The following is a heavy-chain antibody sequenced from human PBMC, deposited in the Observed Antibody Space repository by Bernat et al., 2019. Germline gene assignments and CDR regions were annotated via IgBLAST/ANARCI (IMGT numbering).Heavy chain of an antibody. V-gene: IGHV5-51*01. Sequence: EVQLVQSGAEVKKPGESLKISCKGSGYSFTSYWIGWVRQMPGKGLEWMGVIYPGDSDTRYSPSFQGQVTISADKSISTAYLQWSSLKASDIAMYYCARRPSSSSWYFNWYFDLWGRGTLVTVSS. D-gene: IGHD6-13*01. CDR2: IYPGDSDT. CDR3: ARRPSSSSWYFNWYFDL. CDR1: GYSFTSYW. J-gene: IGHJ2*01.